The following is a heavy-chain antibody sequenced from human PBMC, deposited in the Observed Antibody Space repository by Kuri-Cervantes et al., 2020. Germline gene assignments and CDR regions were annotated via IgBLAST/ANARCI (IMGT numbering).Heavy chain of an antibody. Sequence: SGPTLVKPTQTLTLTCTFSGFSLSTSGVGVGWIRQPPGKTLEWLAVIYWDDDKRYSPSLKSRLTITKDTSKNQVVLTMTNMDPVDTATYYCAHSLGSNHGDFFDYWGQGTLVTVSS. V-gene: IGHV2-5*02. D-gene: IGHD4-11*01. CDR2: IYWDDDK. J-gene: IGHJ4*02. CDR3: AHSLGSNHGDFFDY. CDR1: GFSLSTSGVG.